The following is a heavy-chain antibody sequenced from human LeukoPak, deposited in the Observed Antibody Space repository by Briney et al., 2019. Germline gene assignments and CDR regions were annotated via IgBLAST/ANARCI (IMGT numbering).Heavy chain of an antibody. CDR1: GITFTGYY. CDR3: ASGGYCSSTSCYYAFDI. CDR2: IDPNSGGT. Sequence: ASVKVSCKASGITFTGYYIHWIRQAPGQGLQWMGWIDPNSGGTNYAQKFQGRVTMTRDTSISTAYMELSRLTSDDTAVYYCASGGYCSSTSCYYAFDIWGQGTVVTVSS. V-gene: IGHV1-2*02. J-gene: IGHJ3*02. D-gene: IGHD2-2*01.